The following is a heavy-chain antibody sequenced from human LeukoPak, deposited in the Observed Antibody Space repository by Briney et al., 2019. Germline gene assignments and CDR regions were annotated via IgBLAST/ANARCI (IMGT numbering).Heavy chain of an antibody. CDR3: ARTALPSSYYYDSSGPYYFDY. J-gene: IGHJ4*02. V-gene: IGHV4-39*07. D-gene: IGHD3-22*01. CDR1: GGSISRSSYY. Sequence: SETLSLTCTVSGGSISRSSYYWGWIRQPPGKGLEWIGSIYYSGSTYYTPSLKSRVTISVDTSKNQFSLKLTSVTAADTAVYYCARTALPSSYYYDSSGPYYFDYWGQGSLVTVSS. CDR2: IYYSGST.